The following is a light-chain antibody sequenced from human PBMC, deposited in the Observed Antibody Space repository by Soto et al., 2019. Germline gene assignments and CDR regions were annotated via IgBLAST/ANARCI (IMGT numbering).Light chain of an antibody. Sequence: QSVLTQPPSVSGTPGQRGTISCSGSNSNIGSSTVNWYQQLPGTAPKLLIYITNQRPSGVPDRFSGSKSGTSASLAISGLQSDDEAYYYCASWDDTLNGFVVFGGGTQLTVL. J-gene: IGLJ2*01. CDR1: NSNIGSST. CDR3: ASWDDTLNGFVV. CDR2: ITN. V-gene: IGLV1-44*01.